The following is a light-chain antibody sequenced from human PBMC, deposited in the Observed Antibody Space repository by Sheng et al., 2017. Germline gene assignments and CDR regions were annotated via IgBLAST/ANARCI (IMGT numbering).Light chain of an antibody. Sequence: EIVLTQSPATLSLSPGEGATLSCRASQSISSYLAWYQQKPGQAPRLLIYGASNRATGIPDRFSGSGSGTDFTLTISRLEPEDFAVYYCQQYGSSRVSFGQGTKLEVK. CDR2: GAS. CDR3: QQYGSSRVS. J-gene: IGKJ2*03. CDR1: QSISSY. V-gene: IGKV3-20*01.